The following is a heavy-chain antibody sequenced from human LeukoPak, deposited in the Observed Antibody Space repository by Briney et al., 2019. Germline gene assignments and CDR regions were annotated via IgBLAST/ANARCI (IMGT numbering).Heavy chain of an antibody. CDR2: IYTSGST. D-gene: IGHD3-10*01. J-gene: IGHJ5*02. CDR3: ARDGPYYYGSGSPPNANWFDP. Sequence: SETLSLTCTVSGGSISSYYWSWIRQPAGKGLEWIGRIYTSGSTNYNPSLKSRVTMSVDTSKNQFSLKLSSVTAADTAVYYCARDGPYYYGSGSPPNANWFDPWGQGTLVTVSS. CDR1: GGSISSYY. V-gene: IGHV4-4*07.